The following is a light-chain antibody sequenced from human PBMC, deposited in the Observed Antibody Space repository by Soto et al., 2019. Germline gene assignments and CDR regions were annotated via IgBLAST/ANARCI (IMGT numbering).Light chain of an antibody. J-gene: IGKJ1*01. CDR3: QQSYTIPWT. Sequence: DIQITQSPSSLSASVGDRVTIPCRASQTISTYLNWYQEKPGKAPKILIYAATSLESGVPSRFSGSGSGADFTLTINTLLPEDSATYYCQQSYTIPWTFGQGTKVDIK. CDR1: QTISTY. CDR2: AAT. V-gene: IGKV1-39*01.